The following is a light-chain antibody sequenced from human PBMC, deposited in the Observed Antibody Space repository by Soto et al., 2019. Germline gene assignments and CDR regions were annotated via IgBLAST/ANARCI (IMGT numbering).Light chain of an antibody. Sequence: EIVMTQSPATLSVSPGERATLSCRASQSVSSNLAWYQQKPGQAPRLLIYSASTRATGIPDRFSGSGSGTDFTLTISRLEPEDFAVYYCQHYGTSPSTFGRGTKVDIK. CDR1: QSVSSN. V-gene: IGKV3-20*01. J-gene: IGKJ1*01. CDR2: SAS. CDR3: QHYGTSPST.